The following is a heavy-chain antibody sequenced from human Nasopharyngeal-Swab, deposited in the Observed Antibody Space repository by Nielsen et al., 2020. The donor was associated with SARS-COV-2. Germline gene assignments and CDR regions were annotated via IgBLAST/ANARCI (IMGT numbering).Heavy chain of an antibody. CDR1: GFTFSSYC. J-gene: IGHJ4*02. V-gene: IGHV3-48*04. D-gene: IGHD3-22*01. CDR3: ARDRASYDSSGYYRLTG. Sequence: GESLKISCAASGFTFSSYCMNWVRQAPGKGLEWVSYISSSSSTIYYADSVKGRFTISRDNAKNSLYLQMNSLRAEDTAVYYCARDRASYDSSGYYRLTGWGQGTLVTVSS. CDR2: ISSSSSTI.